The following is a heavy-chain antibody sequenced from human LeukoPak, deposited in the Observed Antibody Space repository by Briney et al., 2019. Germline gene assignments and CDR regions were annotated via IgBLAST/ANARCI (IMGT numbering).Heavy chain of an antibody. Sequence: SQTLSLTCAISGDSVSSNSAAWNWIRQSPSRGLEWLGRTYYRSKWYNDYAVSVKSRITINPDTSKNQFSLQLNSVTPEDTAVYYCARDPTQPYDFWSGYRPHFDYWGQGTLVTVSS. J-gene: IGHJ4*02. D-gene: IGHD3-3*01. CDR3: ARDPTQPYDFWSGYRPHFDY. CDR2: TYYRSKWYN. CDR1: GDSVSSNSAA. V-gene: IGHV6-1*01.